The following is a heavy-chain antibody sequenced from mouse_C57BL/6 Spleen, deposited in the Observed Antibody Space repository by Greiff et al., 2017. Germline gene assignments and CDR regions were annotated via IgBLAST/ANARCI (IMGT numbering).Heavy chain of an antibody. CDR1: GYTFTDYY. J-gene: IGHJ2*01. CDR2: INPNNGGT. CDR3: GGVAMVTPFDY. D-gene: IGHD2-2*01. Sequence: VQLQQSGPELVKPGASVKISCKASGYTFTDYYMNWVKQSHGKSLEWIGDINPNNGGTSYNQKFKGKATLTVDKSSSTAYMELRSLTSEDSAVYYCGGVAMVTPFDYWGQGTTLTVSS. V-gene: IGHV1-26*01.